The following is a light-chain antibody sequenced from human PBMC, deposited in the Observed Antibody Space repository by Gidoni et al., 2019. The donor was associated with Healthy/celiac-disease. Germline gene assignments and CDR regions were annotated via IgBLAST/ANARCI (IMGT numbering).Light chain of an antibody. J-gene: IGKJ1*01. V-gene: IGKV1-5*01. CDR2: DAS. CDR1: QRISSW. Sequence: DIQMTQSPSTLSASVGDRVTITCRASQRISSWLAWYQQKPGKAPKLLIYDASSLESGVPSRFSGSGSGTEFTLTISSLQPDDFATYYCQQYNSYSPMTCGQXTKVEIK. CDR3: QQYNSYSPMT.